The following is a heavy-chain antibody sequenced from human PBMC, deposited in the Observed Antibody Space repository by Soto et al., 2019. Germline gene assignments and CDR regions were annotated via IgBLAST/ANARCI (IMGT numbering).Heavy chain of an antibody. CDR1: GFTFSSYG. CDR2: ISYDGSNK. D-gene: IGHD3-16*01. J-gene: IGHJ6*03. V-gene: IGHV3-30*18. Sequence: QVQLVESGGGVVQPGRSLRLSCAASGFTFSSYGMHWVRQAPGKGLEWVAVISYDGSNKYYANSVKGRFTISRDNSKNTLYLQMNSLRAEDTAVYYCAKELLGLQFLGYMDVWGKGTTVTVSS. CDR3: AKELLGLQFLGYMDV.